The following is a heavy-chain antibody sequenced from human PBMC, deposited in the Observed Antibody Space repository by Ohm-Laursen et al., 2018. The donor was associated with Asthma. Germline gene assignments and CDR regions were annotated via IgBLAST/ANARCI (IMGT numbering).Heavy chain of an antibody. J-gene: IGHJ3*02. Sequence: SLRLSCTASGFTFSSYSMNWVRQAPGKGLEWVSYISSSSSTIYYADSVKGRFTISRDNAKNSLYLQMNSLRDEDTAVYYCARCLAGRDAFDIWGQGTMVTVSS. CDR3: ARCLAGRDAFDI. V-gene: IGHV3-48*02. D-gene: IGHD3-3*02. CDR1: GFTFSSYS. CDR2: ISSSSSTI.